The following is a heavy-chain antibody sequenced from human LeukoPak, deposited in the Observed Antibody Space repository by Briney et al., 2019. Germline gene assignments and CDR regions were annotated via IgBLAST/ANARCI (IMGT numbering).Heavy chain of an antibody. CDR1: GYTFTSYY. J-gene: IGHJ4*02. Sequence: ASVKVPCKASGYTFTSYYMHWVRQAPGQGLEWMGIINPSGGSTSYAQKFQGRVTMTRDMSTSTVYMGLSSLRSEDTAVYYCARYNKLRAHDYWGQGTLVTVSS. V-gene: IGHV1-46*01. D-gene: IGHD1-1*01. CDR3: ARYNKLRAHDY. CDR2: INPSGGST.